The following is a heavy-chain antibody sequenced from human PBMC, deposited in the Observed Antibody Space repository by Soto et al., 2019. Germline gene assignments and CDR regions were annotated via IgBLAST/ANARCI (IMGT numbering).Heavy chain of an antibody. V-gene: IGHV3-13*04. CDR3: EREGFGELSLDS. CDR1: DLTFSRYD. CDR2: IGTAGDT. J-gene: IGHJ4*02. D-gene: IGHD3-10*01. Sequence: EVQLVESGGGMVQPGGSLTLSCAEYDLTFSRYDMHWVCKATGKGLEWVSAIGTAGDTYYHGSVKGRLTISRENAKNSLYLQMNCLRAGDTAVYYCEREGFGELSLDSWGQGTLVTVSS.